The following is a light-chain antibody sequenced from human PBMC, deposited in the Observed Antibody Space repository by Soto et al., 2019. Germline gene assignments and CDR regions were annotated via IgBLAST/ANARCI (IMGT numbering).Light chain of an antibody. CDR1: QSVKSN. CDR3: QQYKSWPRT. CDR2: TAS. Sequence: IVMTQSPATLSVSPGERATLSCSASQSVKSNLAWYQQKPGQAPRLLIYTASTRATGIPARFSGSGSGTEFTLTISSLQSEDFALYYCQQYKSWPRTCGQGTKVEIK. V-gene: IGKV3-15*01. J-gene: IGKJ1*01.